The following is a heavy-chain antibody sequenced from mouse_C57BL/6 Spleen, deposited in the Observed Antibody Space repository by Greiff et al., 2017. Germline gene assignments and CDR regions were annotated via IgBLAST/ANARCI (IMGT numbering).Heavy chain of an antibody. CDR3: ARQANWGAWFAY. Sequence: VQLVESGPELVKPGASVKISCKASGYAFSSSWMNWVKQRPGKGLEWIGRIYPGDGDTNYNGKFKGKATLTADKSSSTAYMQLSSLTSEDSAVYFCARQANWGAWFAYWGQGTLVTVSA. CDR2: IYPGDGDT. V-gene: IGHV1-82*01. CDR1: GYAFSSSW. D-gene: IGHD4-1*01. J-gene: IGHJ3*01.